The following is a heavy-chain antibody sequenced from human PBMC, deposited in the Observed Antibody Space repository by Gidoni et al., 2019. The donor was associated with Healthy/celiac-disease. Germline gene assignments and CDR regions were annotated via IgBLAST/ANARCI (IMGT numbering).Heavy chain of an antibody. CDR3: ARDIAVAGTRNWFDP. CDR2: IYHSGST. D-gene: IGHD6-19*01. J-gene: IGHJ5*02. V-gene: IGHV4-4*02. Sequence: QVQLQESGPGLVKPSGTLSLTCAVSGGSISSSIWWSWVRQPPGKGREWIGEIYHSGSTKYNPSLKSRVTISVDKSKNQFSLKLSSVTAADTAVYYCARDIAVAGTRNWFDPWGQGTLVTVSS. CDR1: GGSISSSIW.